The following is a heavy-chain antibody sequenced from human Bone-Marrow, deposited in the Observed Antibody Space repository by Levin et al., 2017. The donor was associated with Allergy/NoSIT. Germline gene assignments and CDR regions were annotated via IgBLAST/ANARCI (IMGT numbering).Heavy chain of an antibody. CDR1: GFTFSKFW. J-gene: IGHJ4*02. D-gene: IGHD5-12*01. CDR2: ISSDGNST. V-gene: IGHV3-74*01. CDR3: ASRGFSH. Sequence: GESLKISCVASGFTFSKFWMHWVRQVPGKGLEWVARISSDGNSTNYANSVKGRFTVSRDNAKNTLYLQLSSLRAEDTAIYYCASRGFSHWGQGTLITVSS.